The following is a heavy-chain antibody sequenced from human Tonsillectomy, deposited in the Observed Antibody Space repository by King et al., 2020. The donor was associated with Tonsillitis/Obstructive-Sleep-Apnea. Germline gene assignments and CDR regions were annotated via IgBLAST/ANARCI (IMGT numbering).Heavy chain of an antibody. CDR3: ARGIGYYDFWSGYRTRVRDAFDI. CDR1: GGSFSGYY. Sequence: VQLQQWGAGLLKPSETLSLTCAVYGGSFSGYYWSWIRQPPGKGLEWIGECNHSGSTNYNPSLTSRVTISVDTSKNQFSLKLSSVTAADTAVYYFARGIGYYDFWSGYRTRVRDAFDIWGQGTMVTVSS. CDR2: CNHSGST. D-gene: IGHD3-3*01. J-gene: IGHJ3*02. V-gene: IGHV4-34*01.